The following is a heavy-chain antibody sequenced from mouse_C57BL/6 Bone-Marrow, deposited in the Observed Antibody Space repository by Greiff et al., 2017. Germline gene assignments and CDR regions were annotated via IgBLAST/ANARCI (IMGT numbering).Heavy chain of an antibody. V-gene: IGHV1-9*01. CDR3: ARDRRTAFYSIDY. CDR2: FFPGSGST. D-gene: IGHD2-14*01. J-gene: IGHJ4*01. Sequence: LVESGAELMKPGASVKLSCKATGYTFTGYWIEWVKQRPGHGLEWIGEFFPGSGSTNYNEKFKGKATLTADTSSNTAYMQLSSLTTEDSAIYYCARDRRTAFYSIDYWGQGTSLTVSS. CDR1: GYTFTGYW.